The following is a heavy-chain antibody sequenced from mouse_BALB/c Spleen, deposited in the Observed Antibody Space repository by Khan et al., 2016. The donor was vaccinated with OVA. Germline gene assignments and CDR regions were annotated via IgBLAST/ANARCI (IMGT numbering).Heavy chain of an antibody. CDR3: ARNTHMMTTVMDY. CDR2: IWSDGKT. CDR1: GFSLTSYG. Sequence: QVQLKQSGPGLVAPSQSLSITCTVSGFSLTSYGVHWVRQPPGKGLEWLVVIWSDGKTTYNSTLKSRLSISKDNSKSQVFLKMNSLQTDDTAMYYWARNTHMMTTVMDYWGQGTSVTVSS. J-gene: IGHJ4*01. D-gene: IGHD2-4*01. V-gene: IGHV2-6*02.